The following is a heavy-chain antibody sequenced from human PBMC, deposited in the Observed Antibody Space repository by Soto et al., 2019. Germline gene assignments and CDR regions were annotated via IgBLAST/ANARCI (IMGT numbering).Heavy chain of an antibody. CDR3: AKERLGELSFFDY. J-gene: IGHJ4*02. CDR2: ISYDGSNK. CDR1: GFTFSSYG. Sequence: LRLSCAASGFTFSSYGMHWVRQAPGKGLEWVAVISYDGSNKYYADSVKGRFTISRDNSKNTLYLQMNSLRAEDTAVYYCAKERLGELSFFDYWGQGTLVTVSS. D-gene: IGHD3-16*02. V-gene: IGHV3-30*18.